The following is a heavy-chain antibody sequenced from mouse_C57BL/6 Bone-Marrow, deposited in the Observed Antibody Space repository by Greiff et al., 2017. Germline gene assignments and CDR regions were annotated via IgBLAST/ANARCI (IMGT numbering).Heavy chain of an antibody. CDR3: ARLEFDGSSGDWYFDV. CDR1: GYTFTSYD. CDR2: IYPRDGST. Sequence: VQLQESGPELVKPGASVKLSCKASGYTFTSYDINCVKQRPGQGLAWIGWIYPRDGSTTYNEKFKGKATLTVDTSSSTAYMEGHSLTSEDSAVYFCARLEFDGSSGDWYFDVWGTGTTVTVSS. D-gene: IGHD1-1*01. J-gene: IGHJ1*03. V-gene: IGHV1-85*01.